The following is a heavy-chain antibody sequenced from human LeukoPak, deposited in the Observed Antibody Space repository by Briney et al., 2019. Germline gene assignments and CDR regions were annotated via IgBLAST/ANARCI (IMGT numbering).Heavy chain of an antibody. J-gene: IGHJ5*02. CDR1: GFTFSRYS. CDR2: ISSSSSYI. V-gene: IGHV3-21*01. Sequence: GGSLRLSCAASGFTFSRYSMNWVRQAPGKGLEWVSSISSSSSYIYYADSVKGRFTISRDNAKNSLYLQMNSLRAEDTAVYYCARGPSLLWCGELYDWFDPWGQGTLVTVSS. D-gene: IGHD3-10*01. CDR3: ARGPSLLWCGELYDWFDP.